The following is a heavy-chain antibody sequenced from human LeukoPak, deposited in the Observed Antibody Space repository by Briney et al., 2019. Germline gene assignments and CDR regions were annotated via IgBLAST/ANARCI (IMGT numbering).Heavy chain of an antibody. CDR1: GGSISSSSYY. Sequence: SETLSLTCTVSGGSISSSSYYWGWIRQPPGKGLEWIGSIYYSGSTYYNPSLKSRVTISVDTSKNQFSLKLSSVTAADTAVYYCAREVVVAASTQNWFDPWGQGTLVTVSS. CDR3: AREVVVAASTQNWFDP. D-gene: IGHD2-15*01. J-gene: IGHJ5*02. V-gene: IGHV4-39*07. CDR2: IYYSGST.